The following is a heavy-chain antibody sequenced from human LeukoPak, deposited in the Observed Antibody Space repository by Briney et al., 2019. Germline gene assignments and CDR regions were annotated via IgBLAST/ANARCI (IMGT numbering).Heavy chain of an antibody. CDR3: ARNNWGNDY. D-gene: IGHD7-27*01. V-gene: IGHV3-74*01. Sequence: GGSLRLSCEASGFTFSSHWMHWVRQDPGRGLLWVSRIDSFGNTMGYADFVKGRFIISRDNAKNTLYLEMNSLREEDTAVYYCARNNWGNDYWGRGALVTVSS. CDR2: IDSFGNTM. J-gene: IGHJ4*02. CDR1: GFTFSSHW.